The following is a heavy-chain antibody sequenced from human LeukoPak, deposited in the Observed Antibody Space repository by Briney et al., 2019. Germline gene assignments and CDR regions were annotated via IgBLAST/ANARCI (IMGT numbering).Heavy chain of an antibody. CDR3: ARGGYCSSTSCQALDNFDY. CDR1: GYTFTSYG. Sequence: GASVKVSCKASGYTFTSYGISWVRQAPGQGLEWMGWISAYNGNTNYAQKLQGRVTMTTGTSTSTAYMELRSLRSDDTAVYYCARGGYCSSTSCQALDNFDYWGQGTLVTVSS. J-gene: IGHJ4*02. V-gene: IGHV1-18*01. CDR2: ISAYNGNT. D-gene: IGHD2-2*03.